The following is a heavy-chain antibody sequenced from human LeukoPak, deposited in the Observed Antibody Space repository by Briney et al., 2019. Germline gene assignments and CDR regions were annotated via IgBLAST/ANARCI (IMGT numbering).Heavy chain of an antibody. V-gene: IGHV3-53*01. D-gene: IGHD3-22*01. CDR3: ASSIGGAASSNWFAA. Sequence: GGSLRLSCAASGFTVSDNYVIWVRQAPGKGLEWVSIVYNSDTTSSADSVKGRFTISRDNAENTVYLQMTSLRLEDTAVYYCASSIGGAASSNWFAAWGQGTLVTVSS. CDR2: VYNSDTT. J-gene: IGHJ5*02. CDR1: GFTVSDNY.